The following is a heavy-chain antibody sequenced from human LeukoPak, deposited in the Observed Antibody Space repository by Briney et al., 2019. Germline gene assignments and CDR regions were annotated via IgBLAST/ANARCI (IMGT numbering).Heavy chain of an antibody. CDR3: AKWGDYDVLTGYYVSDY. CDR2: ITGSGGNT. V-gene: IGHV3-23*01. J-gene: IGHJ4*02. CDR1: GFTFSNYA. Sequence: GASLRVSCAASGFTFSNYAMSWVRQAPGKGLAWVSAITGSGGNTYYADSVKGRFTISRDNSKNTVFLQMNSLRAEDTAVYYCAKWGDYDVLTGYYVSDYWGQGTLVTVSS. D-gene: IGHD3-9*01.